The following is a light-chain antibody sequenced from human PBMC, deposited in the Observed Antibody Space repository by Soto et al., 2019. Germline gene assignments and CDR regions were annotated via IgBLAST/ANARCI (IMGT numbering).Light chain of an antibody. V-gene: IGLV2-14*01. CDR3: SSYTSSSTSACV. CDR2: DVS. J-gene: IGLJ3*02. CDR1: SSDVGGNNY. Sequence: QSVLTQPASVSGSPGQSITISCTETSSDVGGNNYVSWYQQYPGKAPKLMIFDVSNRPSGVSNRFSGSKSGNTASLTISGLQAEDEADYYCSSYTSSSTSACVFGGGTKLTVL.